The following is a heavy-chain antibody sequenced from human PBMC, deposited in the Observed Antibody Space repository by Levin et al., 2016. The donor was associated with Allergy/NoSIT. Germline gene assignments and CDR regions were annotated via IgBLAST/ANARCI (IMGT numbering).Heavy chain of an antibody. J-gene: IGHJ4*02. V-gene: IGHV3-49*02. CDR3: TRDYGGNSLRGY. CDR2: IRSKAYGGTT. Sequence: VRQMPGKGLEWVGFIRSKAYGGTTEYAASVKGRFTISRDDSKSIAYLQMNSLKTEDTAVYYCTRDYGGNSLRGYWGQGTLVTVSS. D-gene: IGHD4-23*01.